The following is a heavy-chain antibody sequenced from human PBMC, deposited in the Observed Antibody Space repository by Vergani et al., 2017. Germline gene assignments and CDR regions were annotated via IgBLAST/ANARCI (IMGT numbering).Heavy chain of an antibody. J-gene: IGHJ3*02. V-gene: IGHV1-2*02. Sequence: QVQLVQSGAEVKKPGASVKVSCKASGYTFTGYYMHWVRQAPGQGLEWMGWINPNSGGTNYAQKFQGRVTMTRDTSISTAYMELRSLRSDDTAVYYCARDGANCSSTSCYRGHDAFDIWGQGTMVTVSS. D-gene: IGHD2-2*02. CDR1: GYTFTGYY. CDR3: ARDGANCSSTSCYRGHDAFDI. CDR2: INPNSGGT.